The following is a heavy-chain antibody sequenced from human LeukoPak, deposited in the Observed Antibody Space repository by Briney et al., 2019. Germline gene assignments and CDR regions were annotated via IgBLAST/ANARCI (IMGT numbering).Heavy chain of an antibody. D-gene: IGHD3-22*01. V-gene: IGHV3-30*18. Sequence: GRSLRPSCAASGFTFSSYGMHWVRQAPGKGLEWVAVISFDGSNKYYADSVKGRFTISRDNSKNTLYLQMSSLRAEDTAVYYCAKSHHYDSTKPSPYYFDYWGQGTLVTVSS. CDR1: GFTFSSYG. J-gene: IGHJ4*02. CDR2: ISFDGSNK. CDR3: AKSHHYDSTKPSPYYFDY.